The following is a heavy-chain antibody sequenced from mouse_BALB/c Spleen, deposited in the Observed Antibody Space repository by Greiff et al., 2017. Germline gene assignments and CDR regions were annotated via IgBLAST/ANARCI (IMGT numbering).Heavy chain of an antibody. CDR1: GFNIKDTY. V-gene: IGHV14-3*02. D-gene: IGHD2-14*01. CDR2: IDPANGNT. Sequence: VQLQQSGAELVKPGASVKLSCTASGFNIKDTYMHWVKQRPEQGLEWIGRIDPANGNTKYDPKFQGKATITADTSSNTAYLQLSSLTSEDTAVDYCARGDYRYDDAMDYWGQGTSVTVSS. J-gene: IGHJ4*01. CDR3: ARGDYRYDDAMDY.